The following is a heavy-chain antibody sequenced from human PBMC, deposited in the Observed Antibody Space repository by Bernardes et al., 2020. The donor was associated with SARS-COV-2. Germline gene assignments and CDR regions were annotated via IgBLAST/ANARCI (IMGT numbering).Heavy chain of an antibody. Sequence: GGSLRLSRAASGFTFNSYAMSWVRQAPGKGLEWVSVISGSGGSTNYADSVKGRFTISRDNSKNTLYLQMNSLRGEDTAVYYCAKDLQVVVAATQDYWGQGTLVTVSS. V-gene: IGHV3-23*01. D-gene: IGHD2-15*01. J-gene: IGHJ4*02. CDR3: AKDLQVVVAATQDY. CDR2: ISGSGGST. CDR1: GFTFNSYA.